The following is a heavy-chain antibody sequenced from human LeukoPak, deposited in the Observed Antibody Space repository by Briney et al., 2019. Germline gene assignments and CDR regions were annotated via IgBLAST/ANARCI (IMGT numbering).Heavy chain of an antibody. V-gene: IGHV4-34*01. Sequence: SETLSLTCAVYGGSFSGFYWTWIRQPPGVGLEWIGEFSHGGNTNYNPSLKSRVTISADTSKKQFSLNLTSVTAADTAVYYCARGSAPYSITPYNYWGQGTLVTVSS. CDR1: GGSFSGFY. CDR2: FSHGGNT. J-gene: IGHJ4*02. CDR3: ARGSAPYSITPYNY. D-gene: IGHD6-13*01.